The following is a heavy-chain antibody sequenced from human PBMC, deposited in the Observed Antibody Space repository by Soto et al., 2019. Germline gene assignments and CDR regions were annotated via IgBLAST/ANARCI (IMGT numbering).Heavy chain of an antibody. CDR1: GFTFSSFG. D-gene: IGHD6-19*01. V-gene: IGHV3-30*18. CDR2: ISYDGNKI. CDR3: AKDGRIAVAATGWLDP. Sequence: QERLVESGGGVVQPGRSLRLSCATSGFTFSSFGMHWVRQAPGKGLEWVAVISYDGNKIFYAGSVKGRFNISRDDSKHTVDLEMSNLRPEDTAVYYCAKDGRIAVAATGWLDPWGQGTLVTVSS. J-gene: IGHJ5*02.